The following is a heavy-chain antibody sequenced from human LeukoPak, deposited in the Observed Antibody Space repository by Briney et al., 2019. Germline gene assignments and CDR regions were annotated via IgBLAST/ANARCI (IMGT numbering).Heavy chain of an antibody. D-gene: IGHD4-17*01. CDR2: INPNSGGT. CDR1: GYTFTDYY. Sequence: ASVNVSCKASGYTFTDYYMHWVRQAPGQGLEWMGWINPNSGGTIYAQKFQGRVTMTRDTSISTAYMELSRLKSDDTAVYYCARDTCDGVTCYNWFDPWGQGTLVTVSS. J-gene: IGHJ5*02. V-gene: IGHV1-2*02. CDR3: ARDTCDGVTCYNWFDP.